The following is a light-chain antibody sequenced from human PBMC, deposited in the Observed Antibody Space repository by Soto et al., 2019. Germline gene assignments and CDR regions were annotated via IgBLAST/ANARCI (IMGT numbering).Light chain of an antibody. Sequence: EIVMTQSTATLSVSPGERATLSCRASQSVSSNLAWYQQKPGQAPRLLIYGASTRATGIPARFSGSGSGTEFTLTISSLQSEGFAVYYCQQYNNWPFTFGPGTKVDIK. J-gene: IGKJ3*01. V-gene: IGKV3-15*01. CDR2: GAS. CDR3: QQYNNWPFT. CDR1: QSVSSN.